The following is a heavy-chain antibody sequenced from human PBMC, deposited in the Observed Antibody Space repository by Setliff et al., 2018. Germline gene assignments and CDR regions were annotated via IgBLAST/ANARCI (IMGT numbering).Heavy chain of an antibody. D-gene: IGHD5-12*01. CDR1: GGTFA. CDR2: TIPTLPLP. Sequence: SVKVSCKASGGTFAITWVRQAPGQGLEWMGGTIPTLPLPNYAVKFQGRITITADKSTSTAYMELSSLRSEDTAVYFCARGNRDGYIPFEHWGQGTRVTVSS. V-gene: IGHV1-69*10. J-gene: IGHJ4*02. CDR3: ARGNRDGYIPFEH.